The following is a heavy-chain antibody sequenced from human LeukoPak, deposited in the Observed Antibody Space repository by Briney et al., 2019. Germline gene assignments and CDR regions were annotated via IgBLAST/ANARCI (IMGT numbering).Heavy chain of an antibody. CDR3: ARALWGTSGYRFDY. D-gene: IGHD3-22*01. CDR2: ISSASGTI. V-gene: IGHV3-48*02. J-gene: IGHJ4*02. CDR1: GFTFSSYG. Sequence: GGSLRLSCAASGFTFSSYGMNWVRQAPGQGLEWVSYISSASGTIYYADSVKGRFTISRDNAKTSLYLQMDSLRDEDTAVYYCARALWGTSGYRFDYWGQGTLVTVSS.